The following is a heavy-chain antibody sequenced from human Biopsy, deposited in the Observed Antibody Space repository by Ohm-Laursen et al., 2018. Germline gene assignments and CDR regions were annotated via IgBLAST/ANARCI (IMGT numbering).Heavy chain of an antibody. Sequence: GTLSLTCSVSGDSINSSYWSWIRQPPGKGLEWIGFISNGGNTNYNPSLKSRVTISVDTSKNQISLKLGSVTVADTAVFYCARRGSGGRSFDYWGQGSLVTVSS. J-gene: IGHJ4*02. CDR1: GDSINSSY. CDR2: ISNGGNT. CDR3: ARRGSGGRSFDY. V-gene: IGHV4-59*08. D-gene: IGHD2-15*01.